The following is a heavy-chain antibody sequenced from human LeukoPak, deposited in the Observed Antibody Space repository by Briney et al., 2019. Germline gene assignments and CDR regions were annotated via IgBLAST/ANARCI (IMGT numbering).Heavy chain of an antibody. Sequence: GGSLRLSCAASGFTFSSYSMNWVRQAPGKGLEWVSYISSSSSTIYYADSVKGRFTISRDNSKNTLYLQMNSLRAEDTAVYYCAKRAAYYYDSSGYYGYFQHWGQGTLVTVSS. J-gene: IGHJ1*01. CDR2: ISSSSSTI. CDR1: GFTFSSYS. V-gene: IGHV3-48*01. CDR3: AKRAAYYYDSSGYYGYFQH. D-gene: IGHD3-22*01.